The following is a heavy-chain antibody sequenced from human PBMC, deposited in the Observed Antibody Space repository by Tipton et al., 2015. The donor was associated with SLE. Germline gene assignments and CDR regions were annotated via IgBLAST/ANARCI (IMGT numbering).Heavy chain of an antibody. J-gene: IGHJ3*02. CDR2: INHSGST. Sequence: TLSLTCAVYGGSFSGYYWSWIRQPPGKGLEWIGEINHSGSTNYNPSLKSRVTVSVDTSKNQFSLKLSSVTAADTAVYYCARGGRAPLRSSWSNAFDIWGQWTMVTVSS. CDR1: GGSFSGYY. D-gene: IGHD6-13*01. CDR3: ARGGRAPLRSSWSNAFDI. V-gene: IGHV4-34*01.